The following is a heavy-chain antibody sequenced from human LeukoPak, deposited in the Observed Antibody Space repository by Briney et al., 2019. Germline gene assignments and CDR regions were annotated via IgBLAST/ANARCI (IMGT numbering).Heavy chain of an antibody. V-gene: IGHV3-30-3*01. CDR1: GFTFSSYA. J-gene: IGHJ4*02. Sequence: GRSLRLSCAASGFTFSSYAMHWVRQAPGKGLEWVAVISYDGSNKYYADSVKGRFTISRDNSKNTLYLQMNSLRAEGTAVYYCAKDRITMIVVAAFDYWGQGTLVTVSS. D-gene: IGHD3-22*01. CDR2: ISYDGSNK. CDR3: AKDRITMIVVAAFDY.